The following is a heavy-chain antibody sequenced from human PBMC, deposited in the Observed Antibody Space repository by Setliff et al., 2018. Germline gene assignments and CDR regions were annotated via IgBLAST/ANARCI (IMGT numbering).Heavy chain of an antibody. D-gene: IGHD5-18*01. CDR1: GGSFSGYY. V-gene: IGHV4-34*01. CDR2: INHSGST. CDR3: ARGGYSYGHHYYYMDV. J-gene: IGHJ6*03. Sequence: SETLSLTCAVYGGSFSGYYWSWIRQPPGKGLEWIGEINHSGSTNYNPSLKSRVTISVDTSKNQFSLKLSSVTAADTAVYYCARGGYSYGHHYYYMDVWGKGTTVTVSS.